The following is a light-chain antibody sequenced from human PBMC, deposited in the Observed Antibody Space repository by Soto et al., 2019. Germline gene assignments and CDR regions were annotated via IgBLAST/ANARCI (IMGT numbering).Light chain of an antibody. J-gene: IGLJ1*01. Sequence: QSALTQPASVSGSPGQSITISCTGTSSDVGGYIYVSWYQQHPGKAPKLMIFEVSNRPSGVSNRFTGSKSGNTASLTISGLQAEDEANYFCSSYSTSSTPYVFGTGTKVT. V-gene: IGLV2-14*01. CDR3: SSYSTSSTPYV. CDR1: SSDVGGYIY. CDR2: EVS.